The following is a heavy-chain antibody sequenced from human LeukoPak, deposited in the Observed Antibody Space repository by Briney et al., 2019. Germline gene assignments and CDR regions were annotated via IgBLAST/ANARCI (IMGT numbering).Heavy chain of an antibody. Sequence: SETLSLTCAVYGGSFSGYYWSWIRQPPGKGLEWIGEIVHSGNTKYNPSLKSRVTISVDTSENQFSLNLTSVTAADTAVYYCARFGSSTWYKGAFDIWGQGTMVTVAS. CDR1: GGSFSGYY. CDR3: ARFGSSTWYKGAFDI. D-gene: IGHD1-1*01. V-gene: IGHV4-34*12. J-gene: IGHJ3*02. CDR2: IVHSGNT.